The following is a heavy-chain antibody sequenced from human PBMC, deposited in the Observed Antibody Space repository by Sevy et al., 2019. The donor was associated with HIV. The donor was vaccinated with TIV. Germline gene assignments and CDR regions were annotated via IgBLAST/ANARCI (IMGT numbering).Heavy chain of an antibody. J-gene: IGHJ3*01. CDR2: IKSKSDGGTT. CDR1: GFSFRETW. Sequence: GGSLRLSCAASGFSFRETWMSWVRQGPGKGLELVGRIKSKSDGGTTDYAAPVKGRFTISRDDSKTTLYLQMNSLKTEDTALYYCTTMGYHGGFDLWGQGTMVTVSS. CDR3: TTMGYHGGFDL. V-gene: IGHV3-15*01. D-gene: IGHD3-16*02.